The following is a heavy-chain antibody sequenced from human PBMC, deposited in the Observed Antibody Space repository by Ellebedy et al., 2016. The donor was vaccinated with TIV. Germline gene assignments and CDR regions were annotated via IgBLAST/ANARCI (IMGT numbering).Heavy chain of an antibody. V-gene: IGHV2-5*01. CDR2: IYWSDDK. D-gene: IGHD3-22*01. CDR1: GFSLSTSGVG. Sequence: SGPTLVKPTQTLTLTCTFSGFSLSTSGVGVGWIRQPPGQALEWLALIYWSDDKRYSPSLKTRLTISKDTSKNQVVLTMTNMDPVDTATYYCARYDSTELFDYWGQGTLVTVSS. J-gene: IGHJ4*02. CDR3: ARYDSTELFDY.